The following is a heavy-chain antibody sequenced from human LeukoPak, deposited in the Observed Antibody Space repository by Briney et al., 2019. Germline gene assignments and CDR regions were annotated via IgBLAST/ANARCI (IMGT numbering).Heavy chain of an antibody. V-gene: IGHV3-23*01. CDR3: AKDLRITMVRGAFDI. J-gene: IGHJ3*02. CDR2: ISGSGGST. Sequence: GGSLRLSCAASGFTFSSYAMSWVRQAPGKGLEWVSAISGSGGSTYYADSVKGRFTISRDNSKNTLHLQMNSLRAEDTAVYYCAKDLRITMVRGAFDIWGQGTMVTVSS. D-gene: IGHD3-10*01. CDR1: GFTFSSYA.